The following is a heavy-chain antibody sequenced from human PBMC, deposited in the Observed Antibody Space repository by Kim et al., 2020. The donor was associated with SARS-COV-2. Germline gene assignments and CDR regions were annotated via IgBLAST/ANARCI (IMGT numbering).Heavy chain of an antibody. J-gene: IGHJ6*02. Sequence: AASVKGRFTIPREDSKNSLYLQMNSLKTEDTAVYYCARVDDYYYYGMDVWGQGTTVTVSS. CDR3: ARVDDYYYYGMDV. V-gene: IGHV3-72*01.